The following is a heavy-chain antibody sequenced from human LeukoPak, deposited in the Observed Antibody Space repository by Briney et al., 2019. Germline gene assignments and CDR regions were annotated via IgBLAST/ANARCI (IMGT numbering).Heavy chain of an antibody. CDR1: GFTFSSYW. V-gene: IGHV3-7*01. Sequence: PGGSLRLSCAASGFTFSSYWMSWVRQAPGKGLEWVANIKQDGSEKYYVDSVKGRFTISRDNAKNSLYLQINSLRAEDTAVYYCAREGMVRGAEGDYWGQGTLVTVSS. J-gene: IGHJ4*02. CDR2: IKQDGSEK. D-gene: IGHD3-10*01. CDR3: AREGMVRGAEGDY.